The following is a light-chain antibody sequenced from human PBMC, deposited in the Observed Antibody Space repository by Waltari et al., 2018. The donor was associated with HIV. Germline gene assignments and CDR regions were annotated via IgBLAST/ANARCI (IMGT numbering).Light chain of an antibody. Sequence: IVMTQSPATLSLSRGERATLSCRASQSVSSTYLSWYQQKPGLAPRLLIYAASTRATGIPARFGGSGSGTDFTLTISSLQPEDFAVYYCQQDYNLPWTFGQGTKVEI. CDR2: AAS. V-gene: IGKV3D-7*01. CDR1: QSVSSTY. CDR3: QQDYNLPWT. J-gene: IGKJ1*01.